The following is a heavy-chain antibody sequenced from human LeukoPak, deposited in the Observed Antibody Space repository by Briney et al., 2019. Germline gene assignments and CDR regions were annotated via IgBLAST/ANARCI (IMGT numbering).Heavy chain of an antibody. Sequence: GGSLRLSCAASGFTFSTHDMHWVRHATGKGLGWVSGIGPAGDTYYPGSVKGRFTISRENAKNSLYLQMNSLRAGDTAVYYCARGDGSGWPLQYWGQGTLVTVSS. CDR1: GFTFSTHD. CDR3: ARGDGSGWPLQY. V-gene: IGHV3-13*04. CDR2: IGPAGDT. J-gene: IGHJ4*02. D-gene: IGHD6-19*01.